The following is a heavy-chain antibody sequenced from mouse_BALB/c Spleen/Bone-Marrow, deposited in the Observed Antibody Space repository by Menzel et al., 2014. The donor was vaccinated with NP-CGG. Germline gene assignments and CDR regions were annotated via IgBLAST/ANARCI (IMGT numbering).Heavy chain of an antibody. J-gene: IGHJ1*01. D-gene: IGHD2-1*01. CDR1: GISITTGNYR. V-gene: IGHV3-5*02. CDR2: IYYSGTI. Sequence: EVQLAESGPGLVKPSQTVSLTCTVTGISITTGNYRWSWIRQFPGNKLEWIGYIYYSGTITYNPSLTSRTTITRDTSKNQFFLEMNSLAAEDTATYCCARYGKYLDVWGAGTTVTVSS. CDR3: ARYGKYLDV.